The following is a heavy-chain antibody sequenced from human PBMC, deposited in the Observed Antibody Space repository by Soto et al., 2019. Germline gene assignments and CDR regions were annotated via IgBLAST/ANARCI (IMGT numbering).Heavy chain of an antibody. CDR1: GFTFSSYS. Sequence: HPGGSLRLSCAASGFTFSSYSMHWVRQAPGKGLEWVAVISYDGSNKYYADSVKGRLTISRDNSKKTLYRQMNSLRAEDTAVYYCARDGRIVGATTDYYYYGMDVWGQGTTVNVSS. V-gene: IGHV3-30-3*01. CDR3: ARDGRIVGATTDYYYYGMDV. CDR2: ISYDGSNK. J-gene: IGHJ6*02. D-gene: IGHD1-26*01.